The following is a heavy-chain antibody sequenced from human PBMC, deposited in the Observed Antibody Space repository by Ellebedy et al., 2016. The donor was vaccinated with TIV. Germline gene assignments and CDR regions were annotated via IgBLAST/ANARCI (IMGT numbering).Heavy chain of an antibody. CDR2: ISGDGDTA. D-gene: IGHD2-8*02. J-gene: IGHJ4*02. CDR1: GGSISGFY. Sequence: ETLSLTCTVSGGSISGFYWSWVRQAPGKGLEWVSRISGDGDTAFYPDSVKGRFSISRDNSKNTLYLQMNSLRADDTAVYYCAKSDCGTGGCKLLLDWGQGTLVAVSS. V-gene: IGHV3-23*01. CDR3: AKSDCGTGGCKLLLD.